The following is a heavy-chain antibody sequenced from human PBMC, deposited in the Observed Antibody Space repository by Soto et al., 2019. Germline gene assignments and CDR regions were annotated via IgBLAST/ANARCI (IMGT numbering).Heavy chain of an antibody. CDR1: GYTFTSYG. Sequence: ASVKVSCKASGYTFTSYGISWARQAPGQGLEWMGWISAYNGNTNYAQKLQGRVTMTTDTSTSTAYMELRSLRSDDTAVYYCARDRTSLLWFGELSYYYYYGMDVWGQGTTVTVSS. J-gene: IGHJ6*02. CDR3: ARDRTSLLWFGELSYYYYYGMDV. CDR2: ISAYNGNT. D-gene: IGHD3-10*01. V-gene: IGHV1-18*01.